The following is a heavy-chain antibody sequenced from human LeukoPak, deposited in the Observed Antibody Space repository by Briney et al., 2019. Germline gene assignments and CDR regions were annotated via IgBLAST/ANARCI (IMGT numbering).Heavy chain of an antibody. CDR1: GGSISSGSYY. V-gene: IGHV4-61*02. CDR3: ARGGIAVAGTLTH. J-gene: IGHJ4*02. Sequence: SETLSLTCTVSGGSISSGSYYWSWIRQPAGKGLEWIGRSYTCGSTNYNPSLKSRVTISVDTSKNQFSLKLSSVTAADTAVYYCARGGIAVAGTLTHWGQGTLVTVSS. CDR2: SYTCGST. D-gene: IGHD6-19*01.